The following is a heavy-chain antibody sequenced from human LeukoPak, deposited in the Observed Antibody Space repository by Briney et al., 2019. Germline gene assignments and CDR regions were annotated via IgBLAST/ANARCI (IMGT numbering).Heavy chain of an antibody. CDR2: IYYSGST. D-gene: IGHD3-22*01. CDR1: GGSISSYY. V-gene: IGHV4-59*12. Sequence: SETLSLTCTVSGGSISSYYWSWIRQPPGKGLEWIGYIYYSGSTNYNPSLKSRVTISVDTSKNQFSLKLSSVTAADTAVYYCARVEGKYYDSSGYYYLYWGQGTLVTVSS. CDR3: ARVEGKYYDSSGYYYLY. J-gene: IGHJ4*02.